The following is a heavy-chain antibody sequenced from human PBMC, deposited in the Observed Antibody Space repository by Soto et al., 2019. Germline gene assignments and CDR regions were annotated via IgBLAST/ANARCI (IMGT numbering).Heavy chain of an antibody. CDR1: GFTLGDYS. V-gene: IGHV3-48*01. CDR3: APQGVGATGYVY. CDR2: ISDRGSRM. Sequence: PGGSVRLSCVVSGFTLGDYSMNWVRQAPGKRLEWVSYISDRGSRMFYADSVKGRFTISRDTANNSLHLQMNSLRAEDTAVYYCAPQGVGATGYVYWGQGTLVTVSS. J-gene: IGHJ4*02. D-gene: IGHD1-26*01.